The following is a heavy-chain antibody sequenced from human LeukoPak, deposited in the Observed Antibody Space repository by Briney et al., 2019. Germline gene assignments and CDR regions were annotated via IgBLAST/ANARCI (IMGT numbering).Heavy chain of an antibody. V-gene: IGHV4-34*01. J-gene: IGHJ6*02. CDR1: GGSFSGYY. D-gene: IGHD6-13*01. CDR3: ARGSRFRTAGYSSSWAKPYYYYYGMDV. Sequence: SETLSLTCAVYGGSFSGYYWSWIRQPPGKGLEWIGEINHSGSTNYNPSLKSRVTISVDTSRNQFSLKLNSVTAADTAVYYCARGSRFRTAGYSSSWAKPYYYYYGMDVWGQGTTVTVSS. CDR2: INHSGST.